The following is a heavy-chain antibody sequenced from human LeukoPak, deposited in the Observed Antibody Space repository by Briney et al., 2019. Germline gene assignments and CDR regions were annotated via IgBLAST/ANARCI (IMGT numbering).Heavy chain of an antibody. Sequence: SETLSLTCAVSGASIRSYDWTWIQQPPGKGLEWIGGIYNSGGTNDNPSLKSRVTISLDTSKNQFSLTLTSVTAADTAVYFCARGGNHYDSSGYYFPGDYWGQGTLVTVSS. CDR3: ARGGNHYDSSGYYFPGDY. V-gene: IGHV4-59*01. J-gene: IGHJ4*02. CDR2: IYNSGGT. CDR1: GASIRSYD. D-gene: IGHD3-22*01.